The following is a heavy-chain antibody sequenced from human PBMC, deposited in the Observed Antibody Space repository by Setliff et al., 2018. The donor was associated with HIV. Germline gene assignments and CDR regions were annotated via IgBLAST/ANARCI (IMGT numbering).Heavy chain of an antibody. J-gene: IGHJ4*02. V-gene: IGHV4-34*01. Sequence: PSETLSLTCAVYGGSFSGYYCSWIRQPPGKGLEWIGEINHSGSTNYNPSLKSRVTISVDRSKNQFSLNLSSVTAADTALYYCASLFHDTSAPWLYYFDYWGQGTLVTVSS. CDR1: GGSFSGYY. D-gene: IGHD3-22*01. CDR3: ASLFHDTSAPWLYYFDY. CDR2: INHSGST.